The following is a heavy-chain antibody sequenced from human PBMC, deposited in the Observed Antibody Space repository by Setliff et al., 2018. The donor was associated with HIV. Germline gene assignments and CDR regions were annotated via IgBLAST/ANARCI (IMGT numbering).Heavy chain of an antibody. CDR3: ARGYSSSSFIL. CDR2: IYTSGST. J-gene: IGHJ4*02. CDR1: GGSIRSYY. V-gene: IGHV4-4*08. Sequence: PSETLSLTCTVSGGSIRSYYWSWIRQPPGKGLEWIGYIYTSGSTNYNPSLKSRVTISVDTSKNQCSLKLSSVTAAYTAVYYCARGYSSSSFILWGQGTLVTVSS. D-gene: IGHD6-6*01.